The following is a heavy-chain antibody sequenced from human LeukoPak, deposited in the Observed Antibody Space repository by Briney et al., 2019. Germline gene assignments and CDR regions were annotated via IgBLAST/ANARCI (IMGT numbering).Heavy chain of an antibody. V-gene: IGHV1-8*01. CDR1: GYTFTSYD. CDR3: ARERPPAGLRGSSGYYKNLWYFDY. J-gene: IGHJ4*02. Sequence: ASVEVSCKASGYTFTSYDINWVRQATGQGLEWMGWMSPNSDNTGYAQKFQGRVTFTRDTSISTAYMELRSLTSEDTAVYYCARERPPAGLRGSSGYYKNLWYFDYWGQGTLVTVSS. D-gene: IGHD3-22*01. CDR2: MSPNSDNT.